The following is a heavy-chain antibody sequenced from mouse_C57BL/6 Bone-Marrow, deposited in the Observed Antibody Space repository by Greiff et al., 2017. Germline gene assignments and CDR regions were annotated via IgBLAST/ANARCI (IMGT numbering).Heavy chain of an antibody. CDR2: IDPENGDT. V-gene: IGHV14-4*01. CDR3: TTVITTVVAYYWYFDV. CDR1: GFNIKDDY. Sequence: VQLKQSGAELVRPGASVKLSCTASGFNIKDDYMHWVKQRPEQGLEWIGWIDPENGDTEYASKFQGKATITADTSSNTASLQLSSLTSEDTAVYYCTTVITTVVAYYWYFDVCGTETTVTVSS. J-gene: IGHJ1*03. D-gene: IGHD1-1*01.